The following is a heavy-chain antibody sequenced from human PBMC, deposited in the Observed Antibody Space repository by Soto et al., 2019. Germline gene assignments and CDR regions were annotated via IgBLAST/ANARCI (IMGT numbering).Heavy chain of an antibody. D-gene: IGHD1-26*01. V-gene: IGHV1-2*02. J-gene: IGHJ4*02. CDR1: GYTFTVYY. Sequence: ASVKVSCKASGYTFTVYYMHWVRQAPGQGLEWMGWINPKSGGTMYPQKFQGRVTMTWDTSISTAYMALTRLRSDDAAVYYCARDLAKGGGSAGFDYWGQGTLVTVSS. CDR2: INPKSGGT. CDR3: ARDLAKGGGSAGFDY.